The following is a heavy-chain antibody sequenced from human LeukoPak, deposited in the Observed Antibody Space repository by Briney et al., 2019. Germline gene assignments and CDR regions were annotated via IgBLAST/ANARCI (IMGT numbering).Heavy chain of an antibody. CDR1: GGSISSYY. D-gene: IGHD4-23*01. J-gene: IGHJ5*02. V-gene: IGHV4-59*12. Sequence: SETLSLTCTVSGGSISSYYWSWIRQPPGKGLEWIGYIYSSGSTNYNPSLKSRVTMSVDTSKNQFSLKLSSVTAADTAVYYCARDLTYGGNRFDPWGQGTLVTVSS. CDR2: IYSSGST. CDR3: ARDLTYGGNRFDP.